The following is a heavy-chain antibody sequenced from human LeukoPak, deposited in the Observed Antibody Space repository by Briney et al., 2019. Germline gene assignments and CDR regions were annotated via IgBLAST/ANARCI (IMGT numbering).Heavy chain of an antibody. CDR3: ARDSRLSIGTRRAFDI. V-gene: IGHV3-21*01. CDR1: GFTFSSYS. J-gene: IGHJ3*02. Sequence: KPGGSLRLSCAASGFTFSSYSMNWVRQAPGKGLEWVSSISSSSSYIYYADSVKGRFTISRDNAKNSLYLQMNSLRAEDTAVYYCARDSRLSIGTRRAFDIWGQGTMVTVSS. CDR2: ISSSSSYI. D-gene: IGHD3-16*01.